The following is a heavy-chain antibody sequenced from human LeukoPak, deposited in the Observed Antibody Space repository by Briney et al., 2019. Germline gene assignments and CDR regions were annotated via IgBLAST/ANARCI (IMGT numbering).Heavy chain of an antibody. CDR1: GGSFNGYY. CDR2: INHSGST. CDR3: ARGRPGQH. J-gene: IGHJ1*01. V-gene: IGHV4-34*01. Sequence: PSETLSLTCAVYGGSFNGYYWSWIRQPPGKGLEWVGEINHSGSTNYNPSLKSRVTISVDTSKNQFSLKLSSVTAADTAVYYCARGRPGQHWGQGTLVTVSS.